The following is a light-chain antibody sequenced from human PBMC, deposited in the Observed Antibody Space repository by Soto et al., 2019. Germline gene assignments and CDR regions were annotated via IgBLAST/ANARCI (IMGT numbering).Light chain of an antibody. J-gene: IGKJ3*01. CDR3: QQYSSPPPELT. Sequence: EIVLTQSPGTLSVSPGERVTHSCRASQSVNSNYLAWYQQRPGQAPRLLIFGASYRATGIPDRFSGSGSGTDFTLTISRLEPEDFAVYYCQQYSSPPPELTFGPGTKVDSK. CDR1: QSVNSNY. CDR2: GAS. V-gene: IGKV3-20*01.